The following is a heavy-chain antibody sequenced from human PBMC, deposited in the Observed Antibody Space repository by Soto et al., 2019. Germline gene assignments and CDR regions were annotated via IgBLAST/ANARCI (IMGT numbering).Heavy chain of an antibody. D-gene: IGHD3-10*01. CDR1: GYSFSGYD. CDR2: VSTSIRST. J-gene: IGHJ3*02. V-gene: IGHV1-18*04. Sequence: QGKLVQSGPEVKKPGASVKVSCTASGYSFSGYDITWVRQAPGQGLEWLGWVSTSIRSTMSAEKLQGRLTMTTDTSTTTVYMELRGLTSDDTAVNYCAGDSGAALYGEEALDIWAKGQWSASLQ. CDR3: AGDSGAALYGEEALDI.